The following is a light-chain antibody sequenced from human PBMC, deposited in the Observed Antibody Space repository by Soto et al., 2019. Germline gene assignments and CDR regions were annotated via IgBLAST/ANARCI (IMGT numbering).Light chain of an antibody. Sequence: QSALTQPASVSGSPGQSITISCTGTSSDIGHYDYVSWYQQHPGKAPKLIIYEVNNRPSGVSNRFSGSKSVNTASLTISGLQAEDEADYYCSSHSSSSAYYVFGTGTKLTV. CDR2: EVN. CDR3: SSHSSSSAYYV. CDR1: SSDIGHYDY. J-gene: IGLJ1*01. V-gene: IGLV2-14*03.